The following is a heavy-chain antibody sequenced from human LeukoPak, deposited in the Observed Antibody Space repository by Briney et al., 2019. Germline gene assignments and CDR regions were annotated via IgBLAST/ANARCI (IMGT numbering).Heavy chain of an antibody. CDR3: ARRAGAYSHPYDY. CDR2: ISGSGGST. D-gene: IGHD4/OR15-4a*01. CDR1: GFTFSSDA. Sequence: GGSLRLSCAASGFTFSSDAMSWVRQAPGKGLEWVSAISGSGGSTYYADSVKGRFTISRDNSKNTLYLQMNSLRAEDTAVYYCARRAGAYSHPYDYWGRGTLVTVSS. V-gene: IGHV3-23*01. J-gene: IGHJ4*02.